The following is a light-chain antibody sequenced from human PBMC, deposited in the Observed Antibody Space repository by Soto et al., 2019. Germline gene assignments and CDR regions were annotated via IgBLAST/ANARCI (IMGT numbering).Light chain of an antibody. CDR2: TTS. Sequence: EIVMTQSPATLSVSPVERITISCRASQTVGSNLAWYQQKPGQAPRLLIYTTSSRATGVPAKFSGSGSGTEFTLTISSLQSEDFATYYCLQHNSYPPITFGQGTRLEIK. CDR3: LQHNSYPPIT. V-gene: IGKV3-15*01. J-gene: IGKJ5*01. CDR1: QTVGSN.